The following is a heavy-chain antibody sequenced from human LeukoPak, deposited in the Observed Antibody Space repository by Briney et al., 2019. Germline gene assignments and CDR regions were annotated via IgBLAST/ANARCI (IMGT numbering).Heavy chain of an antibody. CDR3: ARDSYYYYYGMDV. Sequence: PGGSLRLSCAASGFTFNNYWTHWVRQAPGKGLEWVAVISYDGSNKYYADSVRGRFTISRDNSKNTLYLQMNSLRAEDTAVYYCARDSYYYYYGMDVWGQGTTVTVSS. V-gene: IGHV3-30-3*01. CDR1: GFTFNNYW. CDR2: ISYDGSNK. J-gene: IGHJ6*02.